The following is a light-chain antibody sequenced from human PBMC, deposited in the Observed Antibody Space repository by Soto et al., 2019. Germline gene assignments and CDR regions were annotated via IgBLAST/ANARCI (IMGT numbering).Light chain of an antibody. Sequence: QSVLTQPPSVSGTPGQRVTISCSGSSSNIGSNYVYWYQQLPGTAPKLLIYSNNQRPSGVPDRFSGSKSGTSASLAISGLRSEDEADYYCAAWDDSLSKVFGTGTKVTVL. CDR1: SSNIGSNY. CDR3: AAWDDSLSKV. CDR2: SNN. V-gene: IGLV1-47*02. J-gene: IGLJ1*01.